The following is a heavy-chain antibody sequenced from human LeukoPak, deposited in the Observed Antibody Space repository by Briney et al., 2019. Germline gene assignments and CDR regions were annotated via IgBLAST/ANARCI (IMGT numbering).Heavy chain of an antibody. Sequence: PSETLSLTCTVSGGSISSYYWSWIRQPAGKGLEWIGRIYTSGSTNYNPSLKSRVTMSVDTSKNQFSLKLSSVTAADTAVYYCARDGYYYDSSGYYYYFDYWGQGTLVTVSS. CDR3: ARDGYYYDSSGYYYYFDY. D-gene: IGHD3-22*01. V-gene: IGHV4-4*07. CDR1: GGSISSYY. CDR2: IYTSGST. J-gene: IGHJ4*02.